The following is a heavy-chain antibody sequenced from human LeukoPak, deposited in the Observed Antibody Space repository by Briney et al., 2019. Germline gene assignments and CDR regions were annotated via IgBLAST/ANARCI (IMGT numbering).Heavy chain of an antibody. J-gene: IGHJ4*02. CDR2: INVHTGVA. D-gene: IGHD3-22*01. Sequence: ASVKVSCKASGYVFTTYYLHWVRQAPGQGLEWMGWINVHTGVAHYAQKFQGRVTMTRDTSISTAYMELSRLRSDDTAVFYCARTHYDSSAYYSPAGYWGQGTLVTVSS. V-gene: IGHV1-2*02. CDR1: GYVFTTYY. CDR3: ARTHYDSSAYYSPAGY.